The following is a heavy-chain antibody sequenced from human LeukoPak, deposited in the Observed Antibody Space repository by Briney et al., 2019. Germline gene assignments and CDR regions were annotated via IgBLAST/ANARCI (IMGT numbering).Heavy chain of an antibody. CDR1: GFTFSDYY. D-gene: IGHD6-13*01. J-gene: IGHJ6*03. CDR2: ISSSGSTI. CDR3: ARVESISWHYYYYYYMDV. Sequence: KPGGSLRLACAASGFTFSDYYMSWIRQAPGKGLEWVSYISSSGSTIYYADSVKGRFTISRDNAKNSLYLQMNSLRAEDTAVYYCARVESISWHYYYYYYMDVWGKGTTVTVSS. V-gene: IGHV3-11*04.